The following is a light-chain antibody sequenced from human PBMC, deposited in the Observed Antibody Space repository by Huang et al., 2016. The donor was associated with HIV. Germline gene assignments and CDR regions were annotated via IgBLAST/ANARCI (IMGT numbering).Light chain of an antibody. Sequence: DIQMTQSPSSLSASVGDTVTITCRASRSINSHLNWYQQRPGRAPTLLIYGASNLQSGVPSRFRSSGSATDYTLSISSLQPEDFATYFCQQSYSSHTFGQGTRLEIK. V-gene: IGKV1-39*01. CDR3: QQSYSSHT. CDR2: GAS. J-gene: IGKJ5*01. CDR1: RSINSH.